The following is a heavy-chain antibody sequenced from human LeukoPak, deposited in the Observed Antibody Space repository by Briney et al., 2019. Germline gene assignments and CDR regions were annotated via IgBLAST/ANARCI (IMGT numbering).Heavy chain of an antibody. J-gene: IGHJ4*02. CDR1: GFTFSTYA. CDR2: VSASGGT. Sequence: GGSLRLSCAASGFTFSTYAMNWVRQAPGKGPEWVSGVSASGGTDYADSVKGRFTISRDNYKKTLYLQMNSLRAEDTAVYYCARSEPSFYDYVWGSYRYTGLDYWGQGTLVTVSS. D-gene: IGHD3-16*02. V-gene: IGHV3-23*01. CDR3: ARSEPSFYDYVWGSYRYTGLDY.